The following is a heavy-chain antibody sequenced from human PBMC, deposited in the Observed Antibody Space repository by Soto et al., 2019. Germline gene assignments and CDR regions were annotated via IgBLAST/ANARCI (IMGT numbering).Heavy chain of an antibody. CDR1: GFTFSNAW. J-gene: IGHJ4*02. CDR2: IKSKTDGGTT. CDR3: TTDRGYGDLYSFDY. Sequence: PGGTLRLSCAASGFTFSNAWMSWVRQAPGKGLEWVGRIKSKTDGGTTHYAAPVKGRFTISREDSKNTLYLQMNSLKTEDTAVYYCTTDRGYGDLYSFDYWGQGTLVTVSS. D-gene: IGHD4-17*01. V-gene: IGHV3-15*01.